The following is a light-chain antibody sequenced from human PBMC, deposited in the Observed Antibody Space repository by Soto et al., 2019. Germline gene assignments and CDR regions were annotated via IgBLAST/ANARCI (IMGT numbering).Light chain of an antibody. CDR3: SSYAASNNFYFV. J-gene: IGLJ3*02. CDR2: EVT. CDR1: SSYVGGYNY. V-gene: IGLV2-8*01. Sequence: QLVLTQPPSASGSPGQSVTISCTGTSSYVGGYNYVSWYQQYPGRAPKLMIYEVTKRPSGVPDRFSGSKSGNTASLTVSGLQAEDEADYYCSSYAASNNFYFVFGGGTKLTVL.